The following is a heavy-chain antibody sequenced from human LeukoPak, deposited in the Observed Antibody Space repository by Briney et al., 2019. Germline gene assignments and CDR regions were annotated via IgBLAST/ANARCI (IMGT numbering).Heavy chain of an antibody. Sequence: ASVKVSCKASGYTFTSYYMHWVRQAPGQGLEWMGIINPSGGSTSYAQKFQGRVTMTRDMSTSTVYMGLSSLRSEDTAVYYCARGDLIAAGDSGDAEYFQHWGQGTLVTVSS. J-gene: IGHJ1*01. D-gene: IGHD6-13*01. CDR2: INPSGGST. CDR3: ARGDLIAAGDSGDAEYFQH. CDR1: GYTFTSYY. V-gene: IGHV1-46*01.